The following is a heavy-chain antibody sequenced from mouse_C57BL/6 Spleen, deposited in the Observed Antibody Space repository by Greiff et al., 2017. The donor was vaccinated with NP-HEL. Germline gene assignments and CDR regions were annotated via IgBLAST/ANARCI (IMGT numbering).Heavy chain of an antibody. CDR2: IDPENGDT. J-gene: IGHJ4*01. Sequence: VQLKESGAELVRPGASVKLSCTASGFNIKDDYMHWVKQRPEQGLEWIGWIDPENGDTEYASKFQGKATITADTSSNTAYLQLSSLTSEDTAVYYCTARLYGAWAMDYWGQGTSVTVSS. CDR3: TARLYGAWAMDY. D-gene: IGHD2-12*01. CDR1: GFNIKDDY. V-gene: IGHV14-4*01.